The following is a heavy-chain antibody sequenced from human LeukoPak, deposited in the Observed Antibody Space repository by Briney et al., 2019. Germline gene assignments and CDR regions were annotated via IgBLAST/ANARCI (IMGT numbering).Heavy chain of an antibody. CDR3: ARAGDLENWYAY. J-gene: IGHJ4*02. CDR2: IIPTFGTA. CDR1: GGTFSSYA. V-gene: IGHV1-69*13. D-gene: IGHD1-1*01. Sequence: SVKVSCKASGGTFSSYAISWVRQAPGQGLEWMGGIIPTFGTANYAQKFQGRVTITADESTSTAYMELSSLRSEDTAVYYCARAGDLENWYAYWGQGTLVAVSS.